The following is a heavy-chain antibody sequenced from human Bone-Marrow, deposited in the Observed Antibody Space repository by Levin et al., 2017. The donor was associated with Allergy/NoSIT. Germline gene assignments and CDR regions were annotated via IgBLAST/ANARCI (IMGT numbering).Heavy chain of an antibody. D-gene: IGHD6-13*01. V-gene: IGHV3-7*01. CDR3: ARAVAAAGAY. J-gene: IGHJ4*02. Sequence: ETLSLTCAASGFKFSDFWMTWVRQAPGMGLEWVANINQDGSVRYYVDSVKGRFTISRDNAKNSMSLQMNSLRADDTGVYFCARAVAAAGAYWGQGTLVTVSS. CDR2: INQDGSVR. CDR1: GFKFSDFW.